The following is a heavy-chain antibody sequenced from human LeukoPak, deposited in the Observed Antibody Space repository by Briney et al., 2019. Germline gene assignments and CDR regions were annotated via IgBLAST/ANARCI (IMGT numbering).Heavy chain of an antibody. CDR1: GYTFTGYY. D-gene: IGHD4-17*01. J-gene: IGHJ3*02. CDR2: INPNSGGT. Sequence: ASVKVSCKAAGYTFTGYYMHWVRQDPGQGLEWMGWINPNSGGTNYAQKFQGRVTMTRDTSISTAYMELSRLRSDDTAVYYCARSPTVTLAFDIWGQGTTVTVSS. CDR3: ARSPTVTLAFDI. V-gene: IGHV1-2*02.